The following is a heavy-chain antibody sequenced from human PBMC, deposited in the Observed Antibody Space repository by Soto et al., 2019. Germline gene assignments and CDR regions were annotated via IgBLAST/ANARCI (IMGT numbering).Heavy chain of an antibody. Sequence: QVQLQQWGAGLLKPSETLSLTCAVYGGSFSGYYWTWIRQPPGTGLEWIGEINHSGSTNYNPSLKSRDTISVGTSKKQFSLKLTSVTAAATAVYYCAREKITGRFDYWGQGTLVTVSS. V-gene: IGHV4-34*01. CDR2: INHSGST. J-gene: IGHJ4*02. D-gene: IGHD2-8*02. CDR3: AREKITGRFDY. CDR1: GGSFSGYY.